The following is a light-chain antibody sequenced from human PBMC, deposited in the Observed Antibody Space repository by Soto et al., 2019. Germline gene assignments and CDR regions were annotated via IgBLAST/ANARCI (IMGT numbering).Light chain of an antibody. CDR3: CSYAGAYRYV. Sequence: QSALTQPASVSGSPGQSITISCTGTNSDVGGYDRVSWYQHHPGKAPKLLIFEVYNRPSGISDRFSGSKSGDTASLTISGLQAEDEADYYCCSYAGAYRYVFGTGTKLTVL. V-gene: IGLV2-14*01. CDR1: NSDVGGYDR. J-gene: IGLJ1*01. CDR2: EVY.